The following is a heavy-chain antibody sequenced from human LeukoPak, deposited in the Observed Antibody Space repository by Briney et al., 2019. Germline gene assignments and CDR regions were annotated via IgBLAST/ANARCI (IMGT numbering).Heavy chain of an antibody. CDR1: GFTFTTYW. V-gene: IGHV3-7*01. J-gene: IGHJ4*02. Sequence: PGESLRLSCAASGFTFTTYWMSWVRQPPGKGLEWVANIKQDGTEKYYVDSVKGRFTISRDNAKNSLYLQMNSLRAEDTAVYYCARDRGDYSESSGFDYWGQGTLVTVSS. CDR2: IKQDGTEK. D-gene: IGHD3-22*01. CDR3: ARDRGDYSESSGFDY.